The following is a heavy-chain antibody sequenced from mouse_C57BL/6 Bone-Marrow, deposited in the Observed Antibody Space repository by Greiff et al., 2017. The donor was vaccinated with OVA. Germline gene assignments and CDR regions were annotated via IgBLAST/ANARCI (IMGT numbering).Heavy chain of an antibody. J-gene: IGHJ1*03. V-gene: IGHV5-17*01. CDR1: GFTFSDYG. CDR2: ISSGSSTI. Sequence: EVKVEESGGGLVKPGGSLKLSCAASGFTFSDYGMHWVRQAPEKGLEWVAYISSGSSTIYYADTVKGRFTISRDNAKNTLFLQMTSLRSEDTAMYYCASLITTVVARGLDWYFDVWGTGTTVTVSS. D-gene: IGHD1-1*01. CDR3: ASLITTVVARGLDWYFDV.